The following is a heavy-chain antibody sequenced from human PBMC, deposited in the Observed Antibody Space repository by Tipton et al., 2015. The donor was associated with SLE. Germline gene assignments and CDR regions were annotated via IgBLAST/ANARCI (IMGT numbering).Heavy chain of an antibody. D-gene: IGHD4-17*01. V-gene: IGHV3-74*01. CDR2: INSDGSSP. Sequence: SLRLSCAASGFTFSRYGLSWVRQAPGKGLVWVSRINSDGSSPTYADSVKGRFTISRDNAKNTLYLQMISLRAEDTAVYYCAREDYGDYLWGQGTLVTVSS. J-gene: IGHJ5*02. CDR1: GFTFSRYG. CDR3: AREDYGDYL.